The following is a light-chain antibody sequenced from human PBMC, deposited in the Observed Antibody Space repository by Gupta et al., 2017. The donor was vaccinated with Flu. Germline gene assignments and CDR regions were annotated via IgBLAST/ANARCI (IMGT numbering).Light chain of an antibody. CDR1: PSISSW. J-gene: IGKJ5*01. CDR2: FAS. V-gene: IGKV1-5*03. Sequence: DIQMTQSPSTLSASVGGRVTITCRASPSISSWLAWYQQKPGKGPKLLIYFASTLQDGVSSRFSGSGSGTEFTLTISRLQPDDAATYYGHQYSSYPITCGQGTRLEIK. CDR3: HQYSSYPIT.